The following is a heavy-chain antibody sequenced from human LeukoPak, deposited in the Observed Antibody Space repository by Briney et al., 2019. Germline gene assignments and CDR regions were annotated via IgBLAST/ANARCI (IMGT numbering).Heavy chain of an antibody. D-gene: IGHD1-26*01. CDR1: GFTFSSYS. V-gene: IGHV3-21*01. CDR3: ARDLRGSAGGATPYYFDY. Sequence: GGSLRLSCAASGFTFSSYSMNWVRQAPGKGLEWVSSISSSSYIYYADSVKGRFTISRDNAKNSLYLQMNSLRAEDTAVYYCARDLRGSAGGATPYYFDYWGQGTLVTVSS. CDR2: ISSSSYI. J-gene: IGHJ4*02.